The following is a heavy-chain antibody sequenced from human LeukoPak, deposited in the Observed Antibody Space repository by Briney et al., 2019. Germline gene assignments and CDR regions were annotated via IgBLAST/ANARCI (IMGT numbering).Heavy chain of an antibody. V-gene: IGHV4-61*02. D-gene: IGHD3-22*01. Sequence: SETLSLTCTVSGGSISSGNYYWSWIRQPAGKGLEWIGRVHTSGSTKYNPSLKSRVTISIDTSNNQFSLKLTSVTAADTAVYYCARDGYYFDRSGFFWGQGALVTVSS. CDR2: VHTSGST. CDR1: GGSISSGNYY. CDR3: ARDGYYFDRSGFF. J-gene: IGHJ4*02.